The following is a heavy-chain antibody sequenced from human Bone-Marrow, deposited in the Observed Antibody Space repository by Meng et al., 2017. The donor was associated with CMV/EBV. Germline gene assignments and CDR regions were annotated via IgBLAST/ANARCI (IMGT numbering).Heavy chain of an antibody. CDR3: AGVTIFGVVSAFDI. V-gene: IGHV3-7*01. J-gene: IGHJ3*02. CDR2: IKHDGSES. D-gene: IGHD3-3*01. CDR1: GFTFSKSW. Sequence: GESLKISCAASGFTFSKSWMNWIRQAPGKGLEWVANIKHDGSESYYVGSVKGRFTISRDNAKNSLYLQMNSLRAEDTAVYYCAGVTIFGVVSAFDIWGQGTMVTVSS.